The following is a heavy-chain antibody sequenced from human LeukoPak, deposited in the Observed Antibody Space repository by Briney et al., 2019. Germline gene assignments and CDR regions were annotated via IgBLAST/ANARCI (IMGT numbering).Heavy chain of an antibody. CDR2: IWYDGSNK. V-gene: IGHV3-33*01. J-gene: IGHJ4*02. CDR1: GFTFSRSG. Sequence: GGSLTHSCAASGFTFSRSGMYWVSQAPGTGLEWVAGIWYDGSNKYYDASVKGRLTISKDNSKNTLYLQMNSLRAEDTAVYYCARGSCSSTSCPSKTYDFDYCGQGTLVTVSS. D-gene: IGHD2-2*01. CDR3: ARGSCSSTSCPSKTYDFDY.